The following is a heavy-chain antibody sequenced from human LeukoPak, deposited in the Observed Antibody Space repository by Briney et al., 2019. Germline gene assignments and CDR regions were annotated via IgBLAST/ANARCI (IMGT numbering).Heavy chain of an antibody. CDR2: ISPDSNYK. V-gene: IGHV3-21*04. CDR1: GFTFSTYS. CDR3: AKDSSYDY. D-gene: IGHD6-6*01. J-gene: IGHJ4*02. Sequence: GGSLRLSCAASGFTFSTYSMNWLRLAPGKGLEWVSSISPDSNYKYYVDSVKGRFTISRDNAKSSLYLQMNSLRAEDTAVYYCAKDSSYDYWGQGTLVTVSS.